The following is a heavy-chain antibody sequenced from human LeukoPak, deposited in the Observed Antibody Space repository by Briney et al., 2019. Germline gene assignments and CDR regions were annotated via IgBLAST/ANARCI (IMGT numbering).Heavy chain of an antibody. J-gene: IGHJ4*02. CDR2: VIPIFGTA. CDR1: GGTFSSYA. CDR3: ARVKYSSGWYYFDY. Sequence: SVKVSCKASGGTFSSYAISWVRQAPGQGLEWMGRVIPIFGTANYAQKFQGRVTITTDESTSTAYMELISLRSEDTAVYYCARVKYSSGWYYFDYWGQGTLVTVSS. D-gene: IGHD6-19*01. V-gene: IGHV1-69*05.